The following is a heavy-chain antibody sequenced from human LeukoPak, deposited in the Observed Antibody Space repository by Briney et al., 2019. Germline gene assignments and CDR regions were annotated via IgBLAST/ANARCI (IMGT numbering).Heavy chain of an antibody. CDR1: GVSVRTYY. D-gene: IGHD5-12*01. Sequence: SETLSLTCTVSGVSVRTYYWSWIRQPAGKGLEWIGRIDTSGGTNYNPSLNSRVTMSVDTSKNQLSLKLISVTAADTAIYYCARDNGKLYIGYAFDCWGQGTLVTVSS. J-gene: IGHJ4*02. V-gene: IGHV4-4*07. CDR3: ARDNGKLYIGYAFDC. CDR2: IDTSGGT.